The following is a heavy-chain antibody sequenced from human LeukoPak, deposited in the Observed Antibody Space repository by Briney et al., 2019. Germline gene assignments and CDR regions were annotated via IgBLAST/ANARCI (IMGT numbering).Heavy chain of an antibody. CDR3: ARVRYYYDSSGYDL. V-gene: IGHV3-23*01. CDR2: ISGSGGST. CDR1: GFTFSSYA. D-gene: IGHD3-22*01. Sequence: GGSLRLSCAASGFTFSSYAMSWVRQAPGKGLEWVSAISGSGGSTYYADSVKGRFTISRDNAKNSLYLQMNSLRAEDTAVYYCARVRYYYDSSGYDLWGQGTLVTVSS. J-gene: IGHJ4*02.